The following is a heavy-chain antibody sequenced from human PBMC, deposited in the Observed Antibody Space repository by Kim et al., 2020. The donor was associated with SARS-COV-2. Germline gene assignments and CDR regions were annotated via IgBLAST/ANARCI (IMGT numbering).Heavy chain of an antibody. CDR2: IFGGGSGT. V-gene: IGHV3-23*03. J-gene: IGHJ2*01. CDR3: AKHLPVTSVIFYSYFER. CDR1: GFPFRNSA. D-gene: IGHD2-2*01. Sequence: GGSLTLSCAASGFPFRNSAMSWVRQAPGKGLEWVSGIFGGGSGTYYADSVKGRFTISRDNSKNILSLQMKNLRAEDTAVYYCAKHLPVTSVIFYSYFERWGRATLVAVSS.